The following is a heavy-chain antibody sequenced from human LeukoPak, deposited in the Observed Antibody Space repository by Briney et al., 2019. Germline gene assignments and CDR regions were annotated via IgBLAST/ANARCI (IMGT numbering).Heavy chain of an antibody. V-gene: IGHV3-23*01. CDR3: ARNSDIVGATTVFY. D-gene: IGHD1-26*01. CDR1: GFPFSSYA. CDR2: ISGSGGST. J-gene: IGHJ4*02. Sequence: GSLRLSFAASGFPFSSYAMSWVRQAPGKGLEWVSAISGSGGSTYYADSVKGRFTISRDNSKNTLYLQMNSLRAEDTAVYYCARNSDIVGATTVFYWGQGTLVTVSS.